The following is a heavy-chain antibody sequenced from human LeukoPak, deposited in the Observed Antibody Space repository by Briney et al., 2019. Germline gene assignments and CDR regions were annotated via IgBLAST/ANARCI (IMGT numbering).Heavy chain of an antibody. J-gene: IGHJ4*02. CDR2: IHSDGTST. CDR1: GFTFSSYY. D-gene: IGHD4-17*01. V-gene: IGHV3-74*01. CDR3: VRAHNGDYGSFDY. Sequence: GGSLRLSCAASGFTFSSYYMHWVRQTPGKGLVWVSHIHSDGTSTTYADSVKGRFTISRDNAKNALYLQMNSLRAEDTAVYYCVRAHNGDYGSFDYWGQGTLVTVSS.